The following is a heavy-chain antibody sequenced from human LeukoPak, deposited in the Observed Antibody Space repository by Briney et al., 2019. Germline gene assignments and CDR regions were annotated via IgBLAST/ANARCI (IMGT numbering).Heavy chain of an antibody. D-gene: IGHD1-1*01. CDR1: GYTFTDYY. J-gene: IGHJ3*02. CDR3: ARDLDDAFDI. V-gene: IGHV1-2*02. CDR2: INPKTGST. Sequence: GASVKVSCKASGYTFTDYYIHWGRQAPGQGLEWMGWINPKTGSTNYPQKFQGRVTMTRDTSISTVNMELSRLRSDDTAVYFCARDLDDAFDIWGQGTVVTVSS.